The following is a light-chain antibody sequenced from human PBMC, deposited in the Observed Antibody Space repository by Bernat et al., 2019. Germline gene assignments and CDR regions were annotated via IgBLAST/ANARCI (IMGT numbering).Light chain of an antibody. Sequence: DIQMTQSPSTLSASVGDRVTITCRASQNINDWLAWYQQRPGKAPKLLIHKSSSLENGVPSRFSGSGSGTEFTLTISSLQPDDFATYYCQQYYYNCAFGRGTKVEIK. J-gene: IGKJ1*01. CDR3: QQYYYNCA. CDR2: KSS. CDR1: QNINDW. V-gene: IGKV1-5*03.